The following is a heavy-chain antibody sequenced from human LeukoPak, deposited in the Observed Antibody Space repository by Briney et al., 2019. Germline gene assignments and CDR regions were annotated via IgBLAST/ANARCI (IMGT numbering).Heavy chain of an antibody. CDR3: ARDASRSGPYDY. Sequence: PSQTLSLTSTVSGGSISSGGYYWSWIRQHPGKGLEWIGYIYYSGSTYYNPSLKSRVTISVDTSKNQFSLKLSSVTAADTAVYYCARDASRSGPYDYWGQGTLVTVSS. CDR1: GGSISSGGYY. V-gene: IGHV4-31*03. D-gene: IGHD3-16*01. CDR2: IYYSGST. J-gene: IGHJ4*02.